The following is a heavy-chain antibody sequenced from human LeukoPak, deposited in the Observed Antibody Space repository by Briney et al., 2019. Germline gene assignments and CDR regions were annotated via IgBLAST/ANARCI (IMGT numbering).Heavy chain of an antibody. D-gene: IGHD1-26*01. CDR1: GFTFSSYA. CDR3: GDHSELLGAFDI. V-gene: IGHV3-23*01. CDR2: ISGSGGST. Sequence: PGGSLRLSGAASGFTFSSYAMSWVRQAPGNGLEWVSAISGSGGSTYYADSVKGRFTISRDNSKNTLYLQMNSLRAEDTAVYYCGDHSELLGAFDIWGQGTMVTVSS. J-gene: IGHJ3*02.